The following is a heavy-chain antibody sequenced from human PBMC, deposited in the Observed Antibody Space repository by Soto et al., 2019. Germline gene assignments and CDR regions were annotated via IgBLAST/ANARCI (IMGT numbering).Heavy chain of an antibody. CDR2: ISAYNGNT. Sequence: GASVKVSCKASGYTFTSYGISWVRQAPGQGLEWMGWISAYNGNTNYAQKLQGRVTMTTDTSTSTAYMELRSLRSDDTAVYYCARGLLNWELLWEHDAFDIWGQGTMVTVSS. V-gene: IGHV1-18*04. J-gene: IGHJ3*02. D-gene: IGHD1-26*01. CDR1: GYTFTSYG. CDR3: ARGLLNWELLWEHDAFDI.